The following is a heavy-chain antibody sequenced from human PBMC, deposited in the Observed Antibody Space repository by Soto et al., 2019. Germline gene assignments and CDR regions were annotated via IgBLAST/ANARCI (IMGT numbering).Heavy chain of an antibody. Sequence: GGSLRLSCAASGFTFSSYGMHWVRQAPGKGLECVAVIWYDGSNKYYADSVKGRFTISRDNSKNTLYLQMNSLRAEGTAVYYCARDRTVLRFLEWLSPPYYYGMDVWGQGTTVTVSS. J-gene: IGHJ6*02. V-gene: IGHV3-33*01. CDR1: GFTFSSYG. CDR3: ARDRTVLRFLEWLSPPYYYGMDV. CDR2: IWYDGSNK. D-gene: IGHD3-3*01.